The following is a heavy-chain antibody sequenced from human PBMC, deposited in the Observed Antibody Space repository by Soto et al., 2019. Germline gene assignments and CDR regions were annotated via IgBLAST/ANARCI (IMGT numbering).Heavy chain of an antibody. J-gene: IGHJ6*03. Sequence: SETLSLTCTVSGGSVSFYFWSCIRQPPGKGLEYIGNIHYSGSTNYNPSLQSRVAISAATSKNQFSLKLSSVTAADSAVYYCARHPWYCPSDYYSYYMDVWGIGTTVTVSS. CDR1: GGSVSFYF. CDR2: IHYSGST. CDR3: ARHPWYCPSDYYSYYMDV. D-gene: IGHD2-15*01. V-gene: IGHV4-59*08.